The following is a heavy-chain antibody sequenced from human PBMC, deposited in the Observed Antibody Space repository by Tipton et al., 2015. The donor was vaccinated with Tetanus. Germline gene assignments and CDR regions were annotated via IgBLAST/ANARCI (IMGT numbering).Heavy chain of an antibody. CDR2: VSYSGRT. V-gene: IGHV4-61*01. CDR3: ARTPDYYYGMDV. Sequence: TLSLTCTVSGGSVRSGSYSWNWIRQPPGKGLEWLAYVSYSGRTNSNYSLKSRITVSQDTSKNQFSLRLTSVTAADTAVYFCARTPDYYYGMDVWGQGTTVTVSS. J-gene: IGHJ6*02. CDR1: GGSVRSGSYS.